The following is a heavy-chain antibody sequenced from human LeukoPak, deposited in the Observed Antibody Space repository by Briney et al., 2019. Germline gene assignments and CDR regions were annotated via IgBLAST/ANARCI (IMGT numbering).Heavy chain of an antibody. D-gene: IGHD3-3*01. CDR2: IYYSGST. Sequence: PSETLSLTCTVSGGFISSYYWSWIRQPPGKGLEWIGYIYYSGSTNYNPSLKSRVTISVDTSKNQFSLKLSSVTAADTAVYYCARDGRVRSHYYYYGMDVWGKGTTVTVSS. V-gene: IGHV4-59*01. J-gene: IGHJ6*04. CDR1: GGFISSYY. CDR3: ARDGRVRSHYYYYGMDV.